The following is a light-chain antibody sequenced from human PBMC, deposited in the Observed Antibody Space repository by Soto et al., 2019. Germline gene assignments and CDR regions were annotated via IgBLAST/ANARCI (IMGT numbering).Light chain of an antibody. V-gene: IGLV2-14*01. CDR1: SSDVGGYNY. J-gene: IGLJ1*01. CDR3: SSYTSSSTPYA. CDR2: DVT. Sequence: SGLAEPAAGSGSRGQSMTISCTGTSSDVGGYNYVSWYQQHPVKAPKLMIYDVTNRPSGVSDRFSGSKSGNTASLTISGLQAEDEADYYRSSYTSSSTPYAFGTGTKVTVL.